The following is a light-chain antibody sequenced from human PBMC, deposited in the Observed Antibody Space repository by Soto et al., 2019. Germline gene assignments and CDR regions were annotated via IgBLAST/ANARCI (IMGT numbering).Light chain of an antibody. CDR1: QSLLHSNGYNY. Sequence: DIVMTQSPLSLPVTPGEPASISCRSSQSLLHSNGYNYLDLYLQKPGQSPQLLIYLGSNRASGVPDRFSGSVSGTDFTLKISIVEAEDVGVYYCMQALQTRITFGQGTRLEIK. CDR3: MQALQTRIT. J-gene: IGKJ5*01. CDR2: LGS. V-gene: IGKV2-28*01.